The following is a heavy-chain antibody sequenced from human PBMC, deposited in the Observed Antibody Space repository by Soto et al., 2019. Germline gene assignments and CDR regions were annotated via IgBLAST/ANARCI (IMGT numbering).Heavy chain of an antibody. CDR2: MNPNSGNT. Sequence: QVRLVQSGAEVKKPGASVKVSCKASGYTYTSYDINWVRQATGQGLEWMGWMNPNSGNTGYAQKFQGRVTMTRNTSISTAYMELSSLRSEDTAVYYCARRRITMVRGVKWFDPWGQGTLVTVSS. J-gene: IGHJ5*01. V-gene: IGHV1-8*01. CDR1: GYTYTSYD. D-gene: IGHD3-10*01. CDR3: ARRRITMVRGVKWFDP.